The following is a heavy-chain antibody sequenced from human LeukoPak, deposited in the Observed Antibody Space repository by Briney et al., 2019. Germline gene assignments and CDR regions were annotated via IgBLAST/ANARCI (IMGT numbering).Heavy chain of an antibody. D-gene: IGHD6-13*01. CDR2: IKEDGSEK. V-gene: IGHV3-7*01. CDR3: ARDMAAAGSSWFDP. Sequence: GGSLRLSCAASGFTFSRYWMNWVRQAPGKGLEWVASIKEDGSEKSYVDSVKGRFTISRDNAKNSLYLQMNSLRAEDTAVYYCARDMAAAGSSWFDPWGQGTLVTVSS. J-gene: IGHJ5*02. CDR1: GFTFSRYW.